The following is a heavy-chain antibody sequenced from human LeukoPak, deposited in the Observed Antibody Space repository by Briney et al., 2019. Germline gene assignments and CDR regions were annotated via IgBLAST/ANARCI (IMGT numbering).Heavy chain of an antibody. CDR1: GGSISSYY. Sequence: KPSETLSLTCTVSGGSISSYYWSWIRQPPGKGLEWIGYIYYSGSTNYNPSLKSRVTISVDTSKNQFSLKLSSVTAADTAVYYCARGIKGDYYDSSGYDYWGQGTLVTVSS. V-gene: IGHV4-59*01. D-gene: IGHD3-22*01. J-gene: IGHJ4*02. CDR3: ARGIKGDYYDSSGYDY. CDR2: IYYSGST.